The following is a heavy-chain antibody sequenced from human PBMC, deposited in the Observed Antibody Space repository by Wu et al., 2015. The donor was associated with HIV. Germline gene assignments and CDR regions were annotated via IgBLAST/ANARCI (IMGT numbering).Heavy chain of an antibody. J-gene: IGHJ4*02. D-gene: IGHD6-13*01. V-gene: IGHV1-69*13. CDR1: GGTFSNYA. Sequence: QVQLVQSGAEVKKPGSSVKVSCKASGGTFSNYAFSWVRQAPGKGLEWLGRIIPIFGTTNYAQKFQGRVTITADESTSTAYMELSSLRSEDTAAYYCARETEGRWSYSRWEDQYHFDYWGQGTLVTVSS. CDR2: IIPIFGTT. CDR3: ARETEGRWSYSRWEDQYHFDY.